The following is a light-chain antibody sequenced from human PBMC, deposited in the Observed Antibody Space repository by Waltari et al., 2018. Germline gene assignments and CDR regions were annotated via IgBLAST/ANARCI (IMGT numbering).Light chain of an antibody. Sequence: SSELTQDPAVSVALGQTVRITCPRDSPRTSYASWYQQKSGQAPVLVLLGKNKRPSGIPDRFSGYDSETTTSLTITGAQAEDEADYYCSSRDSSASHVLFGRGTRLTVL. CDR1: SPRTSY. J-gene: IGLJ2*01. V-gene: IGLV3-19*01. CDR3: SSRDSSASHVL. CDR2: GKN.